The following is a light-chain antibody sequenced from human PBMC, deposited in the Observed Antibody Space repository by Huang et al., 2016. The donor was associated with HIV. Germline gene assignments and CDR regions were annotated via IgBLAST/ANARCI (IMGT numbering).Light chain of an antibody. Sequence: EIVLTHSAGTLSLSPGERATLSCRASRSVSSSYLAWDQQKPGQAPRLLIYGASSRATGIPDRCSGSWSGTDFTRTISRLEPEDFAVDYSQQYGSSPRTFGQGTKVEIK. J-gene: IGKJ1*01. CDR1: RSVSSSY. V-gene: IGKV3-20*01. CDR3: QQYGSSPRT. CDR2: GAS.